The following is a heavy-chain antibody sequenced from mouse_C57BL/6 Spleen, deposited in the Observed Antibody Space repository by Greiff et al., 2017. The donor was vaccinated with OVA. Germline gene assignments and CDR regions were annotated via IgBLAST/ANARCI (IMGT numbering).Heavy chain of an antibody. V-gene: IGHV1-69*01. CDR2: IDPSDSYT. D-gene: IGHD4-1*02. Sequence: QVQLQQPGAELVMPGASVKLSCKASGYTFTSYWMHWVRQRPGQGLEWIGEIDPSDSYTNYNQKFKGKSTLTVDKSSSTAYMQLSSLTSEDSAVYYCASGNWDYFDYWGQGTTLTVSS. CDR1: GYTFTSYW. J-gene: IGHJ2*01. CDR3: ASGNWDYFDY.